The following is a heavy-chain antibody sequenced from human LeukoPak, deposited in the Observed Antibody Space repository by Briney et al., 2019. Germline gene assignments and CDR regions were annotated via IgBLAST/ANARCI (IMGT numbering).Heavy chain of an antibody. CDR2: ISYDGSNK. J-gene: IGHJ4*02. V-gene: IGHV3-30-3*01. Sequence: GGSLRLSCAASGFTFSSYAMHWVRQAPGKGLEWVAVISYDGSNKYYADSVKGRFTISRDNSKNTLYLQMNSLRAEDTAVYYCVYYDSSGYYYGRLRYWGQGTQVTVSS. D-gene: IGHD3-22*01. CDR3: VYYDSSGYYYGRLRY. CDR1: GFTFSSYA.